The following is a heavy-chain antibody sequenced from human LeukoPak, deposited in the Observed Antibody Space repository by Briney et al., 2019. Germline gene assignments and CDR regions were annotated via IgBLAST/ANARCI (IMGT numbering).Heavy chain of an antibody. Sequence: PSETLSLTCTVSGGSISSSSYYWGWIRQPLGKGLEWIGSIYYSGSTYYNPSLKSRVTISVDTSENQFSLKLSSVTAADTAVYYCARYVVYGSGKYYFDYWGQGTLVTVSS. D-gene: IGHD3-10*01. J-gene: IGHJ4*02. V-gene: IGHV4-39*01. CDR1: GGSISSSSYY. CDR3: ARYVVYGSGKYYFDY. CDR2: IYYSGST.